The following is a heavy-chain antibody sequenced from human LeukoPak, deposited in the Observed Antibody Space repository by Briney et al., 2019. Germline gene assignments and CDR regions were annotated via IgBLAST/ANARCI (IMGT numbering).Heavy chain of an antibody. V-gene: IGHV3-30*03. CDR1: GFTFSSYG. J-gene: IGHJ4*02. CDR3: ARAQTYGDYRLLLDY. D-gene: IGHD4-17*01. CDR2: ISYDGSNK. Sequence: GGSLRLSCAASGFTFSSYGMHWVRQAPGKGLEWVAVISYDGSNKYYADPVKGRFTISRDNSKNTLYLQMNSLRAEDTAVYYCARAQTYGDYRLLLDYWGQGTLVTVSS.